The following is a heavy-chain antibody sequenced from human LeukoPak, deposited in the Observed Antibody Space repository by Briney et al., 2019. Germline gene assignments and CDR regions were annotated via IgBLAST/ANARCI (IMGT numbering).Heavy chain of an antibody. CDR3: AKDYYYDSSGYYYDFDY. CDR1: GFTFDDYA. CDR2: ISWNSGSI. J-gene: IGHJ4*02. D-gene: IGHD3-22*01. V-gene: IGHV3-9*01. Sequence: GGSLRLSCAASGFTFDDYAMHWVRQAPGKGLEWVSGISWNSGSIGYADSVKGRFTISRDNAKNSLYLQMNSLRAEDTAVYYCAKDYYYDSSGYYYDFDYWGQGTLVTVSS.